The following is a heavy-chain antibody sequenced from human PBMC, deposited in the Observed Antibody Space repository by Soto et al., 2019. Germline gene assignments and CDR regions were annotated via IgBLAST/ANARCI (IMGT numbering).Heavy chain of an antibody. CDR3: DREHVDY. CDR1: GASISNFY. CDR2: IYTGGNT. Sequence: PSETLSLTCTVSGASISNFYWSWIRQPAGKGLEWIGSIYTGGNTNYNPSLKSQVTKPVVTSMNQFDLNLKSFAAAETAVYYCDREHVDYWGQGSLVTVSS. V-gene: IGHV4-4*07. J-gene: IGHJ4*02.